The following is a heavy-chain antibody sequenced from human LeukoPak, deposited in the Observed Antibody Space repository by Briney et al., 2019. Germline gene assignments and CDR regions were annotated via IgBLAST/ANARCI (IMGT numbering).Heavy chain of an antibody. CDR1: GYTFTSYG. V-gene: IGHV1-18*01. CDR2: ISAYNGNT. Sequence: ASVKVSCKASGYTFTSYGISWVRQAPGQGLEWMGWISAYNGNTNYAQKLQGRVTMTTDTSTSTAYMELRSLRSDDTAVYYCARDGVAYGSGSYYDHYYYYGMDVWGQGTTVTVSS. D-gene: IGHD3-10*01. CDR3: ARDGVAYGSGSYYDHYYYYGMDV. J-gene: IGHJ6*02.